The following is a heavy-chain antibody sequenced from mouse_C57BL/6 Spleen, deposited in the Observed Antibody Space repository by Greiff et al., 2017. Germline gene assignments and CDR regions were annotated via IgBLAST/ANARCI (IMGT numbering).Heavy chain of an antibody. J-gene: IGHJ3*01. CDR2: ISNGGGST. CDR1: GFTFSDYY. V-gene: IGHV5-12*01. Sequence: DVKLVESGGGLVQPGGSLKLSCAASGFTFSDYYMYWVRQTPEKRLEWVAYISNGGGSTYYPDTVKGRFTISRDNAKNTLYLQMSRLKSEDTAMYYCARHEGDGSGFAYWGQGTLVTVSA. D-gene: IGHD3-2*01. CDR3: ARHEGDGSGFAY.